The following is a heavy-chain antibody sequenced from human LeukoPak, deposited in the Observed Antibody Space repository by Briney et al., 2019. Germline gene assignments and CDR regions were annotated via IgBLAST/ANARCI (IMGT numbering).Heavy chain of an antibody. CDR3: ARDGSGVMVCTHDFDC. CDR1: GYTFTGYY. J-gene: IGHJ4*02. D-gene: IGHD2-8*01. V-gene: IGHV1-2*02. Sequence: GASVKVSCKASGYTFTGYYMHWVRQAPGQGLEWMGWINPNSGGTNYAQKFQGRVTMTRDTSISTAYMELSGLRSDDTAVYYCARDGSGVMVCTHDFDCWVEGTLVTVSS. CDR2: INPNSGGT.